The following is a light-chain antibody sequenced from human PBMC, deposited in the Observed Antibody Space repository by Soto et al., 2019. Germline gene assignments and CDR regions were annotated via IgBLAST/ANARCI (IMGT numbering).Light chain of an antibody. Sequence: QSVLTQPPSASGTPGQRVTISCSGSSSNIGSHTVNWYQQVPGTTPKLLIFNNDQRPSGVPDRFSGSKSGTSASLAISGLQSEDEADYYCATWDDSLNGPVFGGGTQLTA. CDR2: NND. J-gene: IGLJ7*02. V-gene: IGLV1-44*01. CDR3: ATWDDSLNGPV. CDR1: SSNIGSHT.